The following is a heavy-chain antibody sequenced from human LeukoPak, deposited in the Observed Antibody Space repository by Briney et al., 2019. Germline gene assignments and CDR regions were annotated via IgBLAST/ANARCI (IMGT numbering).Heavy chain of an antibody. Sequence: SETLSLTCTVSGYSISSGYYWGWIRQPPGKGLEWIGSIYHSGSTYYNPSLKSRVTISVDTSKNHFSLKPSSVTAADTAVYYCARVGDYYYGSGSYNSWGQGTLVTVSS. CDR2: IYHSGST. D-gene: IGHD3-10*01. V-gene: IGHV4-38-2*02. CDR3: ARVGDYYYGSGSYNS. CDR1: GYSISSGYY. J-gene: IGHJ4*02.